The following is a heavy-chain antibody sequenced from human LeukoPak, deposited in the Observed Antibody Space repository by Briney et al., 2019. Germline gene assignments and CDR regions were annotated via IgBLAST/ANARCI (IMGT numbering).Heavy chain of an antibody. J-gene: IGHJ4*02. V-gene: IGHV1-18*01. CDR2: ISAYNGNT. D-gene: IGHD3-22*01. CDR1: GYTFTSYG. Sequence: ASVKVFCKASGYTFTSYGISWVRQAPGQGLEWMGWISAYNGNTNYAQKLQGRVTMTTDTSTSTAYMELRSLRSDDTAVYYCARDYVSVSYYYDSSGHYYEDYWGQGTLVTVSS. CDR3: ARDYVSVSYYYDSSGHYYEDY.